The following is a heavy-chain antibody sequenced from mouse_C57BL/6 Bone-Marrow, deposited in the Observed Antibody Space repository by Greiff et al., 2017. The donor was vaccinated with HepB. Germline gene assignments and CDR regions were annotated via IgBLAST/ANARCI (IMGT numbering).Heavy chain of an antibody. Sequence: QVQLKESGAELARPGASVKLSCKASGYTFTSYGISWVKQRTGQGLEWIGEIYPRSGNTYYNEKFKGKATLTADKSSSTAYMELRSLTSEDSAVYFCARRDYGNYDFDYWGQGTTLTVSS. D-gene: IGHD2-1*01. CDR3: ARRDYGNYDFDY. V-gene: IGHV1-81*01. J-gene: IGHJ2*01. CDR2: IYPRSGNT. CDR1: GYTFTSYG.